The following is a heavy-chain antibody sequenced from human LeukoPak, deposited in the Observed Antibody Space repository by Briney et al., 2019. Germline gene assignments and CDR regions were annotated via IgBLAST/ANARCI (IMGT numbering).Heavy chain of an antibody. CDR2: INPNSGGT. V-gene: IGHV1-2*02. CDR3: ARVGWELPDAFDI. CDR1: GYTFTGYY. J-gene: IGHJ3*02. D-gene: IGHD1-26*01. Sequence: ASVKVSCKASGYTFTGYYMHWVRQAPGQGLEWMGWINPNSGGTNYAQKFQGRFTMTRDTSISTAYMELSRLRSDDTAVYYCARVGWELPDAFDIWGQGTMVTVSS.